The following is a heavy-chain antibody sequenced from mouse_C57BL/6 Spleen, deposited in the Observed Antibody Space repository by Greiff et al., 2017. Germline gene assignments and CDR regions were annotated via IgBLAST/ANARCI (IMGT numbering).Heavy chain of an antibody. CDR3: ARGDNFPYYFDY. Sequence: QVHVKQSGAELVRPGASVKLSCKASGYTFTDYYINWVKQRPGQGLVWIARIYPGSGNTYYNEKFKGKATLTAEKSSSTAYMQLSSLTSEDSAVYFCARGDNFPYYFDYWGQGTTLTVSS. CDR2: IYPGSGNT. D-gene: IGHD1-3*01. V-gene: IGHV1-76*01. J-gene: IGHJ2*01. CDR1: GYTFTDYY.